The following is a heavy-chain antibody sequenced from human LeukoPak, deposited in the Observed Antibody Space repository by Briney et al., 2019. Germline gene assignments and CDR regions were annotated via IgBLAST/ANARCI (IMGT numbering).Heavy chain of an antibody. CDR1: GFTFSSYW. J-gene: IGHJ4*02. CDR2: IKQDGSEK. D-gene: IGHD6-19*01. Sequence: GGSLRLSCAASGFTFSSYWMSWVRQAPGKGLEWVANIKQDGSEKYYVDSVKGRFTISRDNAKNSLYLQMNSLGAEDTAVYYCAREQWLARNYFDYWGQGTLVTVSS. CDR3: AREQWLARNYFDY. V-gene: IGHV3-7*01.